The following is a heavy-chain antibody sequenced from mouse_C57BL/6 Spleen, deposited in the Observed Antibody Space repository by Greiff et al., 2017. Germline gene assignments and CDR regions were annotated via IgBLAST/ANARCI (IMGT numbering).Heavy chain of an antibody. D-gene: IGHD3-2*02. Sequence: VQVVESGAELAKPGASVTLSCKASGYTFTSYWMHWVKQRPGQGLEWIGYINPSSGYTKYNQKFKDKATLTADKSSSTAYMQLSSLTYEDSAVYYCARGSDWYFDVWGTGTTVTVSS. CDR2: INPSSGYT. J-gene: IGHJ1*03. CDR1: GYTFTSYW. CDR3: ARGSDWYFDV. V-gene: IGHV1-7*01.